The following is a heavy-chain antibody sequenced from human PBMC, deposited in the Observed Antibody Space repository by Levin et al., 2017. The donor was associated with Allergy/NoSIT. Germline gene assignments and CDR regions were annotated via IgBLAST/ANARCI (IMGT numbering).Heavy chain of an antibody. CDR3: ARDARTYYYDSSGYFPLEGYFDL. V-gene: IGHV1-46*01. CDR2: INPSGGST. Sequence: ASVKVSCKASGYTFTSYYMHWVRQAPGQGLEWMGIINPSGGSTSYAQKFQGRVTMTRDTSTSTVYMELSSLRSEDTAVYYCARDARTYYYDSSGYFPLEGYFDLWGRGTLVTVSS. D-gene: IGHD3-22*01. J-gene: IGHJ2*01. CDR1: GYTFTSYY.